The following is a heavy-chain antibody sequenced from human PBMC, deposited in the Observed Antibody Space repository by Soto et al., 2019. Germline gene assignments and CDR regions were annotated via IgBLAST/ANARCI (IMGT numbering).Heavy chain of an antibody. CDR1: GFTFSSYA. Sequence: EVQLLESGGGLVQPGGSLRLSCAASGFTFSSYAMSWVRQAPGKGLEWVSGISGIDGSTYYADSVKGRFTISRDNSKDTLYLQMNSLRAEDTAVYYCAKAHHTSGWYDFQHWGQGTLVTVSS. CDR3: AKAHHTSGWYDFQH. J-gene: IGHJ1*01. D-gene: IGHD6-19*01. V-gene: IGHV3-23*01. CDR2: ISGIDGST.